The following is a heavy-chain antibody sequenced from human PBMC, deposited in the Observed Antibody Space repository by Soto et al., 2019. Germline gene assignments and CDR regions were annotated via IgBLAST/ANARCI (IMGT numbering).Heavy chain of an antibody. Sequence: PGGSLRLSCAASGFTFSSYSMNWVRKAPGKGLEWVSSISSSSSYIYYADSVKGRFTISRDNAKNSLYLQMNSLRAEDTAVYYCASDWMGGLDSSSSFDIWFDPWGQGTLVTVSS. D-gene: IGHD6-6*01. V-gene: IGHV3-21*01. J-gene: IGHJ5*02. CDR2: ISSSSSYI. CDR3: ASDWMGGLDSSSSFDIWFDP. CDR1: GFTFSSYS.